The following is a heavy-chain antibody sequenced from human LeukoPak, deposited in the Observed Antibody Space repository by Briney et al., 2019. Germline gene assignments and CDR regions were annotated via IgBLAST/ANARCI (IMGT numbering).Heavy chain of an antibody. J-gene: IGHJ6*04. CDR1: GFTFSHYS. CDR2: IADISSDDI. CDR3: ARVLGSALTISYMDV. Sequence: GGSLRLSCTASGFTFSHYSLHWVRQAPGKGLEWPSFIADISSDDIFYADSVRGRFTSSRDNAKDSLYLQMDSLRAEDTAIYYCARVLGSALTISYMDVWGRGTTVTVSS. V-gene: IGHV3-21*05. D-gene: IGHD3-9*01.